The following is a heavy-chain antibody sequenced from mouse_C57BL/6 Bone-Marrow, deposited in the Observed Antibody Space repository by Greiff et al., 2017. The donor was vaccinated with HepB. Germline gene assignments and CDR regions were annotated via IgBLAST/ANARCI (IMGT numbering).Heavy chain of an antibody. Sequence: EVKLMESGGGLVQPGGSLKLSCAASGFTFSDYYMYWVRQTPEKRLEWVAYISNGGGSTYYPDTVKGRFTISRDNAKNTLYLQMSRLKSEDTAMYYCARHETYYGAYWGQGTLVTVSA. V-gene: IGHV5-12*01. J-gene: IGHJ3*01. CDR3: ARHETYYGAY. D-gene: IGHD2-10*01. CDR2: ISNGGGST. CDR1: GFTFSDYY.